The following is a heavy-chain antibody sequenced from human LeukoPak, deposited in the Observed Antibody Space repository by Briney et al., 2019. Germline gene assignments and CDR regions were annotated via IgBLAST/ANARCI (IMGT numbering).Heavy chain of an antibody. J-gene: IGHJ5*02. CDR1: GYSISSGYQ. CDR2: IYHRGSA. V-gene: IGHV4-38-2*02. Sequence: SETLSLTCGVSGYSISSGYQWAWIRQSPGKGLEWIGSIYHRGSAHYNPYLKSRDTISGETCKNQFSLKMYSVTAAATAVYYCARDPRWLTPDCTSTSCYENYFDAWGQGTLVTVSS. D-gene: IGHD2-2*01. CDR3: ARDPRWLTPDCTSTSCYENYFDA.